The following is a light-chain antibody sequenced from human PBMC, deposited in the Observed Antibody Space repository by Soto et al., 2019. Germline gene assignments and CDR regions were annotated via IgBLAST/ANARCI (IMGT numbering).Light chain of an antibody. CDR3: TSYVGSDIWV. CDR2: EVS. CDR1: SSDVGAYKY. V-gene: IGLV2-8*01. Sequence: QSVLTQPPSASGSPGQSVIISCTGTSSDVGAYKYVSWYQQYPGKAPKLMIYEVSKRPSGVPDRFSGSKSGNTASLTVSGLQAEDEADYYCTSYVGSDIWVFGGGTKVTVL. J-gene: IGLJ3*02.